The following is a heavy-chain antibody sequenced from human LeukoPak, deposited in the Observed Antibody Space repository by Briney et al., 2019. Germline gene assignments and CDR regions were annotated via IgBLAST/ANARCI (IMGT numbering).Heavy chain of an antibody. CDR2: INPGGSAK. CDR3: ATVYDILTSFYCNDH. J-gene: IGHJ4*02. Sequence: GGSLRLSCAASGFTFSRYWMTWIRQAPGKGLEWLANINPGGSAKYHVDSMKGRITISRDNDKSSLYLQMSSLRAEDTAVYYCATVYDILTSFYCNDHWGQGALVTVSS. CDR1: GFTFSRYW. D-gene: IGHD3-9*01. V-gene: IGHV3-7*01.